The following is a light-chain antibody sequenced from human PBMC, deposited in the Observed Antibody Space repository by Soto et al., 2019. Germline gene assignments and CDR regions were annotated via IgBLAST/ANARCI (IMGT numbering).Light chain of an antibody. Sequence: DIQMTQSPSTLSASVGDRVTITCRASQTIDSWLAWYQQRPGKPPNLLIYKASTLASGVPSRFSGSGSGTEFTLTINRLQPDDFATYYRQQYHIYSGTCGQGTKVQIK. CDR2: KAS. J-gene: IGKJ1*01. CDR1: QTIDSW. V-gene: IGKV1-5*03. CDR3: QQYHIYSGT.